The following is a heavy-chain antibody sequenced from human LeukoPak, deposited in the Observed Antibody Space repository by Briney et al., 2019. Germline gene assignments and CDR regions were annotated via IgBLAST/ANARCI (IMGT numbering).Heavy chain of an antibody. Sequence: GGSLRLSCAASGFSFSDYEMNWVRQAPGKGLEWASYISSSGRTTFYPDSVKGRFTISRDNAKNSLFLLMNSLRAEDTAVYYCARRLPSSTTDVWGQGTTVTVSS. CDR3: ARRLPSSTTDV. J-gene: IGHJ6*02. CDR1: GFSFSDYE. V-gene: IGHV3-48*03. D-gene: IGHD5-18*01. CDR2: ISSSGRTT.